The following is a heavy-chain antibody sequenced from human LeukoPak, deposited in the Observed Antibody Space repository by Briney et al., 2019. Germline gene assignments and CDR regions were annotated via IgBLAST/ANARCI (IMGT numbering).Heavy chain of an antibody. CDR3: AANGYYTIEY. V-gene: IGHV4-4*02. CDR2: IHHTGST. J-gene: IGHJ4*02. Sequence: SETLSLTCAVSGDSMSSIDWWSWVRQPPGKGLEWIGEIHHTGSTNYNPSLKSRVTISVDKSKNQFSLNFNSMSAADSAVYYCAANGYYTIEYWGQGTLVTVSS. D-gene: IGHD1-26*01. CDR1: GDSMSSIDW.